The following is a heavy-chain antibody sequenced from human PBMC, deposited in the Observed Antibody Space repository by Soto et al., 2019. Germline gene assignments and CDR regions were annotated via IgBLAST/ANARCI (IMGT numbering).Heavy chain of an antibody. CDR2: IKHDGNEN. CDR1: GFMFGTYW. Sequence: VQLVESGGDSVQPGGSLRLSCEASGFMFGTYWMSWVRQAPGKGLEWVANIKHDGNENFFGDSVKGRFTSSRDNAKNSLYLEMNDLRVDDTGVYYCARPSYALNWDFHYGMQVWGQGTSVTVSS. D-gene: IGHD2-2*01. J-gene: IGHJ6*02. V-gene: IGHV3-7*01. CDR3: ARPSYALNWDFHYGMQV.